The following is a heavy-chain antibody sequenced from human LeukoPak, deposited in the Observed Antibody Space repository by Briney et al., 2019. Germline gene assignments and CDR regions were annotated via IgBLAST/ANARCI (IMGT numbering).Heavy chain of an antibody. V-gene: IGHV3-15*01. CDR3: TTSLRYFDWLSLFDY. D-gene: IGHD3-9*01. CDR2: IKSKTDGGTT. J-gene: IGHJ4*02. CDR1: GFTFSNAW. Sequence: GGSLRLSCAASGFTFSNAWMSWVRQAPGKGLEWVSRIKSKTDGGTTDYAAPVKGRFTISRDDSKNTLYLQMNSLKTEDTAVYYCTTSLRYFDWLSLFDYWGQGTLVTVSS.